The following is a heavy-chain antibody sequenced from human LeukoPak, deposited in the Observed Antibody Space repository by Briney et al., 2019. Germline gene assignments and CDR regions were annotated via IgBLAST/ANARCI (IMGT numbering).Heavy chain of an antibody. D-gene: IGHD4-23*01. V-gene: IGHV4-34*01. Sequence: PSETLSLTCAVYGGSFSGYYWSWIRQPPGKGLEWIGEINHSGSTNYNPSLKSRVTISVDTSKNQFSLKLSSVTAADTAVYYCASSSPATVVTPPVYWGQGTLVTVSS. CDR1: GGSFSGYY. J-gene: IGHJ4*02. CDR3: ASSSPATVVTPPVY. CDR2: INHSGST.